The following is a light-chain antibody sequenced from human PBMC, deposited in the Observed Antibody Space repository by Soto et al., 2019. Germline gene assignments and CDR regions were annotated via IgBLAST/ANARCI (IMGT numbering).Light chain of an antibody. CDR2: GAS. J-gene: IGKJ1*01. CDR1: QSVSIN. CDR3: HQYNNWPPWT. Sequence: EVVMTQSPATLSVSPGERATLSCRAGQSVSINLAWYQQKPGQAPRLLIFGASTRATGIPARFSGSGSGTEFTLTISSLQFEDFAVYYCHQYNNWPPWTFGQGTKVEIK. V-gene: IGKV3-15*01.